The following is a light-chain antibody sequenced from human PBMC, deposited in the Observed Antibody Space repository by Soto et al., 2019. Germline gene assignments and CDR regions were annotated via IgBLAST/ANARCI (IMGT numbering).Light chain of an antibody. V-gene: IGKV1-39*01. CDR2: AAS. Sequence: DLQMTQSPSSLSASVGDRVTITCRASQSIGWYLHWYQQKPGKAPKVLIYAASSLQSGVPSRFSGSGSGTDFTLTISSLQPEDCATYYCQQSFSALWTFGHGTKVEIK. J-gene: IGKJ1*01. CDR1: QSIGWY. CDR3: QQSFSALWT.